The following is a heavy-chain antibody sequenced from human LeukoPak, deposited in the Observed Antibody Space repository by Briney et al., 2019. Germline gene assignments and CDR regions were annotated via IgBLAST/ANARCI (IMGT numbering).Heavy chain of an antibody. CDR2: VILILGIA. V-gene: IGHV1-69*04. D-gene: IGHD4-17*01. J-gene: IGHJ4*02. CDR1: GGTFSSYA. Sequence: SVKVSCKASGGTFSSYAISWVRQAPGQGLEWMGRVILILGIANYAQKFQGRVTITADKSTSTAYMELSSLRSEDTAVYYCARDPQYDGDYVGYWGQGTLVTVSS. CDR3: ARDPQYDGDYVGY.